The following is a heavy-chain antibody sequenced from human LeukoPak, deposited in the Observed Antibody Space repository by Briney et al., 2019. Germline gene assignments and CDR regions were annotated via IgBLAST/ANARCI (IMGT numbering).Heavy chain of an antibody. V-gene: IGHV3-30*18. D-gene: IGHD6-19*01. CDR1: GFTLSSHG. J-gene: IGHJ5*02. CDR2: ISYHGSAK. CDR3: AKDWGSSGWYNYFDP. Sequence: PGTSLRLSCVVSGFTLSSHGMHWVRQAPGKGLEWVAMISYHGSAKYYGDSVQGRFTISRDISKNTLYLQMDSLRPEDTAVYYCAKDWGSSGWYNYFDPWGQGTLVTVSS.